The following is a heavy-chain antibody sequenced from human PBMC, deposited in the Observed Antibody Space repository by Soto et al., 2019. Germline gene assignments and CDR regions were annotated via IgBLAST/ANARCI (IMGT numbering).Heavy chain of an antibody. CDR1: GFTVSSNY. J-gene: IGHJ6*03. Sequence: EVQLVESGGGLVQPGGSLRLSCAASGFTVSSNYMSWVRQAPGKGLEWVSVIYSGGSTYYADSVKGRFTISRDNSKNTLYLQMNSLRAEDTAVYYCARAPGYCSGGSCYHHYYYYYYMDVWGKGTTVTVSS. CDR3: ARAPGYCSGGSCYHHYYYYYYMDV. D-gene: IGHD2-15*01. CDR2: IYSGGST. V-gene: IGHV3-66*01.